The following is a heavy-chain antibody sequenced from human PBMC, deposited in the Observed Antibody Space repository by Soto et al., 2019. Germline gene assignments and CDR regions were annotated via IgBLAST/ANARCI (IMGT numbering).Heavy chain of an antibody. Sequence: SVKVSCKASGGTFSSYAISWVRQAPGQGLEWMGGIIPIFGTANYAQKFQGRVTITRDTSATTAYMELSSLRSEDTATYYCATGRYTLYDPSFDYWGQGTLVTVSS. CDR3: ATGRYTLYDPSFDY. D-gene: IGHD2-2*02. CDR2: IIPIFGTA. J-gene: IGHJ4*02. V-gene: IGHV1-69*05. CDR1: GGTFSSYA.